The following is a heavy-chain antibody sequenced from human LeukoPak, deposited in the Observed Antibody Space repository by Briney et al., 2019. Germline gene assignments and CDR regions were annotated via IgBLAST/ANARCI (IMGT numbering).Heavy chain of an antibody. V-gene: IGHV3-9*01. CDR2: ISWNSGSI. CDR1: GFTFDDYA. D-gene: IGHD6-13*01. CDR3: AKDQYRAAAGTDY. Sequence: PGRSLRLSCAASGFTFDDYAMHWVRQAPGKGLEWVSGISWNSGSIGYADSVKGRFTISRDNAKNSLYLQMNSLRPEDTAVYFCAKDQYRAAAGTDYWGQGTLVTVSS. J-gene: IGHJ4*02.